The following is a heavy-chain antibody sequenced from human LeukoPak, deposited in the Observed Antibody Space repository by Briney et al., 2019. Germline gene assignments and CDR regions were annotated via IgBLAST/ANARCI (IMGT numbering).Heavy chain of an antibody. CDR1: GFTFSSYG. D-gene: IGHD5-18*01. Sequence: GGSLRLSCAASGFTFSSYGTHWVRQAPGKGLQWVAAISYDGSNKYYADSVKGRFTVSRDNSKNTLYLQMNSLRGEDTAVYYCAKEKYRGYSYGSGDYWGQGTLVTVSS. CDR3: AKEKYRGYSYGSGDY. V-gene: IGHV3-30*18. CDR2: ISYDGSNK. J-gene: IGHJ4*02.